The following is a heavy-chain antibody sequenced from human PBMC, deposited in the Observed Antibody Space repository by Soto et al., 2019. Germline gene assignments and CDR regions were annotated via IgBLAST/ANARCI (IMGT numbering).Heavy chain of an antibody. CDR3: ARSPPGYDYGEYGSRGDYYDGMDV. Sequence: QVQLVQSGAEVKKPGASVKVSCKASGYTFTSYDINCVRQATGQGLEWMGWMNANSGNTGYAQKFQGRVTMTRNTSISTAYMELSSRRSEDTAVYYCARSPPGYDYGEYGSRGDYYDGMDVWGQGTTVTVSS. J-gene: IGHJ6*02. D-gene: IGHD4-17*01. CDR1: GYTFTSYD. V-gene: IGHV1-8*01. CDR2: MNANSGNT.